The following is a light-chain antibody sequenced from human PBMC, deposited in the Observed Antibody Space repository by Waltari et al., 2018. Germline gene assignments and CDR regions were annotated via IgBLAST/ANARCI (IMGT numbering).Light chain of an antibody. CDR2: DTS. CDR1: QSVTNY. CDR3: QQRRDWPLT. V-gene: IGKV3-11*01. J-gene: IGKJ4*01. Sequence: DIVLTQSPAILSLSPGERASLSCRASQSVTNYLAWYQQKPGQAPRLLIYDTSNRATGIPARFSGSGFGTDFTLTISVLEPEDFAVYYCQQRRDWPLTFGGGTKVEIK.